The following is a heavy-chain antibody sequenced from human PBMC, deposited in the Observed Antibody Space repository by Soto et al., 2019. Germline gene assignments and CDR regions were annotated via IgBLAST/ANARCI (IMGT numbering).Heavy chain of an antibody. V-gene: IGHV3-30-3*01. D-gene: IGHD5-18*01. CDR1: GFTFSSYA. J-gene: IGHJ6*02. CDR2: ISYDGSNK. Sequence: PGGSLRLSCAASGFTFSSYAMHWVRQAPGKGLEWVAVISYDGSNKYYADSVKGRFTISRDNSKNTLYLQMNSLRAEDTAVYYCAREITRDPRGYSYGLGDYYYYYGMDVWGQGTTVTVSS. CDR3: AREITRDPRGYSYGLGDYYYYYGMDV.